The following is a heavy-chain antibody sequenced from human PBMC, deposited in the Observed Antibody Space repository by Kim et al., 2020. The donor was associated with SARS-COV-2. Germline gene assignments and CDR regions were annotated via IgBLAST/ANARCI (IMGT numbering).Heavy chain of an antibody. Sequence: GESLKISCKGSGYDFTNYWIGWVRQMPGKGLEWMGIIYPRDSDTRYSPSFQGQVTISADKSISTAYLQWSSLKASDTAIYYCARRSSMIRGEGGIDVWGQGTTVTVCS. V-gene: IGHV5-51*01. CDR1: GYDFTNYW. CDR3: ARRSSMIRGEGGIDV. D-gene: IGHD3-10*01. J-gene: IGHJ6*02. CDR2: IYPRDSDT.